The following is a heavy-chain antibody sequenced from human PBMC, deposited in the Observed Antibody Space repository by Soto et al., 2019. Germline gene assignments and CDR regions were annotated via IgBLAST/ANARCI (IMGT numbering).Heavy chain of an antibody. Sequence: ASVKVSCKASGYTFTSYYIHWVRQAPGQGLEWMGIINPSTGGTSYAQKLQGRITVTRDTSTNTVYMHLSSLRPEDTAVYYCAVYYYERDGYYDYFDYWGQGTQVTV. V-gene: IGHV1-46*01. J-gene: IGHJ4*02. CDR2: INPSTGGT. CDR1: GYTFTSYY. CDR3: AVYYYERDGYYDYFDY. D-gene: IGHD3-22*01.